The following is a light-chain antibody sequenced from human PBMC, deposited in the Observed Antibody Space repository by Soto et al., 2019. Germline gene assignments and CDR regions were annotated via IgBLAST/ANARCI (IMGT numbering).Light chain of an antibody. V-gene: IGKV1-39*01. CDR3: QQTYITPYT. CDR2: AAS. CDR1: QTISSY. J-gene: IGKJ5*01. Sequence: IQITQTPSSLSASEGDRVTLTCRASQTISSYLNWYQQKPGKAPKLLIYAASSLQSGVPSRFSGSGSGTDFTLTISSLQPEDFATYYCQQTYITPYTFGQGTRLEIK.